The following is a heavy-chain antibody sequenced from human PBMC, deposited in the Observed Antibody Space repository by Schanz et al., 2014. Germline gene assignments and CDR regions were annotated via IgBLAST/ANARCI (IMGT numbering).Heavy chain of an antibody. D-gene: IGHD6-19*01. Sequence: EVQLVESGGGLVQPGGSLRLSCTASGFTFSVYSMHWVRQTPGKGLEHVSGITTSGSSTVYADSVKGRFTISRDNSKNTLYLQMNSLIAEDTAVYYCAKCIGWYGRCAFDIWGQGTMVTVSS. V-gene: IGHV3-64*07. J-gene: IGHJ3*02. CDR3: AKCIGWYGRCAFDI. CDR2: ITTSGSST. CDR1: GFTFSVYS.